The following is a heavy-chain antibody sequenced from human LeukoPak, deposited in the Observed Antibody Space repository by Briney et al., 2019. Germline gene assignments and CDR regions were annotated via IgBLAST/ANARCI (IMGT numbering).Heavy chain of an antibody. CDR2: IYYSGST. CDR3: ARLGSSGWYPDEYFQH. D-gene: IGHD6-19*01. CDR1: GGSISGSSYY. Sequence: SETLSLTCTVSGGSISGSSYYWGWIRQPPGKGLEWIGSIYYSGSTYYNPSLKSRVTISVDTSKNQFSLKLSSVTAADTAVYYCARLGSSGWYPDEYFQHRGQGTLVTVSS. V-gene: IGHV4-39*01. J-gene: IGHJ1*01.